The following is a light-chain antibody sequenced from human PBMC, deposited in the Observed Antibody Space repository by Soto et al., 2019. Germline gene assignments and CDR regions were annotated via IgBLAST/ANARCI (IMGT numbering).Light chain of an antibody. CDR1: QSLLYSSNSKSY. CDR2: WAS. CDR3: QQYYSIPIT. V-gene: IGKV4-1*01. J-gene: IGKJ5*01. Sequence: DIGMTQSPDSLAVSLGGRATINCKSSQSLLYSSNSKSYLTWYQQKPGQPPKLLVYWASTRESGVPDRFSGSGSGTDFTLTINSLQAEDVAVYYCQQYYSIPITFGQGTRLEIK.